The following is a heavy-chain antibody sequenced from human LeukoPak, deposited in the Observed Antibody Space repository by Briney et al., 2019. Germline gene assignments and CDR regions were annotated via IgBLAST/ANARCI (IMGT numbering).Heavy chain of an antibody. Sequence: SQTLSLTCTVSGGSISSGSYYWSWIRQPAGKGLEWIVRIYTSGSTNYNPSLKSRVTISVDTSKNQFSLKLSSVTAADTAVYYCARSVRGAMSGYYYYMDVWGKGTTVTISS. D-gene: IGHD3-10*01. J-gene: IGHJ6*03. CDR2: IYTSGST. CDR1: GGSISSGSYY. CDR3: ARSVRGAMSGYYYYMDV. V-gene: IGHV4-61*02.